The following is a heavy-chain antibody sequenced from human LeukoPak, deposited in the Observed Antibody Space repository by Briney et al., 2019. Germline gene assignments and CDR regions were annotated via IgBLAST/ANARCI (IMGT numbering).Heavy chain of an antibody. CDR3: ARHHNWNDYECFDY. CDR1: GGSISSSSYY. D-gene: IGHD1-20*01. Sequence: PSETLSLTCTVSGGSISSSSYYWGWIRQPPGKGLEWIGSIYYSGSTYYNPSLKSRVTISVDTSKNQFSLKLSSVTAADTAVYYCARHHNWNDYECFDYWAREPWSPSPQ. V-gene: IGHV4-39*01. CDR2: IYYSGST. J-gene: IGHJ4*02.